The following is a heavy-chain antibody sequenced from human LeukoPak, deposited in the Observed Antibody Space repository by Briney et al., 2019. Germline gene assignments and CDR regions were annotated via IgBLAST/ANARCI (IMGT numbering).Heavy chain of an antibody. J-gene: IGHJ4*02. V-gene: IGHV1-69*06. CDR2: IIPVFGTS. Sequence: ASVKVSCKASGGSFRDYCISWVRQAPGQGLEWMGGIIPVFGTSNYAQKFQGRVTMTEDTSTDTAYMELSSLRSEDTAVYYCATAGYYDSSGYYNWGQGTLVTVSS. D-gene: IGHD3-22*01. CDR3: ATAGYYDSSGYYN. CDR1: GGSFRDYC.